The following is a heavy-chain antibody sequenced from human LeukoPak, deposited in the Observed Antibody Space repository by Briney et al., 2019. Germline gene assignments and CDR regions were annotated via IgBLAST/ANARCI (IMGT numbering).Heavy chain of an antibody. D-gene: IGHD2-2*01. CDR2: ISGSGGST. Sequence: PGRSLRLSCAASGFTFSSYAMSWVRQAPGKGLEWVSAISGSGGSTYYADSVKGRFTISRDNSKNTLYLQMNSLRAEDTAVYYCAKDMDYCSSTSCYAWFDPWGQGTLVTVSS. V-gene: IGHV3-23*01. CDR3: AKDMDYCSSTSCYAWFDP. J-gene: IGHJ5*02. CDR1: GFTFSSYA.